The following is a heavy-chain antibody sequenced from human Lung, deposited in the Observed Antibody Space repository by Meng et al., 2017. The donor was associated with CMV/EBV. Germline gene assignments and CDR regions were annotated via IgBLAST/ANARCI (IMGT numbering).Heavy chain of an antibody. V-gene: IGHV3-53*01. CDR1: GFTVSNSY. CDR2: IYSGDNT. J-gene: IGHJ5*02. Sequence: GEXXKISCAASGFTVSNSYMSWVRQAPGKGLEQVSVIYSGDNTFYADSVKGRFSISRDSSKNPLYLQMNGLRAEDTAVYYGARGWGMIVSSRPLGWFDPWXQGTLVTVSS. D-gene: IGHD3-22*01. CDR3: ARGWGMIVSSRPLGWFDP.